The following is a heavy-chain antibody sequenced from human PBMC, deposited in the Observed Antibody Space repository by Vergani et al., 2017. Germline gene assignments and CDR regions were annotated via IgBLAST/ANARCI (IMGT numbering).Heavy chain of an antibody. V-gene: IGHV1-46*03. J-gene: IGHJ4*02. Sequence: QVQVVQSGAEVKKSGASVKVSCKTSGYTFSNYYMHWVRQAPGQGLEWIGIINTSGGQTNYAQKFQGRVTMTRETYTSTVYMERSSLRSEDTAIFYCSRGEYGILTGYRYLGQGTLV. CDR2: INTSGGQT. D-gene: IGHD3-9*01. CDR3: SRGEYGILTGYRY. CDR1: GYTFSNYY.